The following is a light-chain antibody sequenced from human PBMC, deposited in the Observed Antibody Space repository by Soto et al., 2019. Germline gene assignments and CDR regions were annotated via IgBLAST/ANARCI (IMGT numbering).Light chain of an antibody. CDR2: AAS. V-gene: IGKV1-39*01. J-gene: IGKJ2*01. CDR3: QQSYSMYT. Sequence: IEMTQSPSSLSASLGDRVTITCRASQSISSYLNWYQQKPGKAPKLLIYAASSLQSGVPSRFSGSGSGTDFTLTISSLQPEDFATYYCQQSYSMYTFGQGTKVDIK. CDR1: QSISSY.